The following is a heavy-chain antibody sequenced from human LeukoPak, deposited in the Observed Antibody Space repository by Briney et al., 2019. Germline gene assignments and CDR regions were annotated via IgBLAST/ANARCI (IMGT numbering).Heavy chain of an antibody. D-gene: IGHD3-10*01. CDR3: AKGSTLVRGPSDY. J-gene: IGHJ4*02. CDR1: GFTFSNYA. CDR2: ISGSGGST. Sequence: PGGSLRLSCAASGFTFSNYAMSWVRQAPGKGLEWVSDISGSGGSTYYADSVKGRFTISRDNSKNTLYLQMNSLRAEDTAVYYCAKGSTLVRGPSDYWGQGTLVTVFS. V-gene: IGHV3-23*01.